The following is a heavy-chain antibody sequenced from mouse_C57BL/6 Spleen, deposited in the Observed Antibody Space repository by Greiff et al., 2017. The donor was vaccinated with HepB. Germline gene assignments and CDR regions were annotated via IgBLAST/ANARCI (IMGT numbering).Heavy chain of an antibody. CDR3: ARHGDYSSSYGYFDV. J-gene: IGHJ1*03. CDR1: GFTFSSYG. V-gene: IGHV5-6*02. Sequence: EVKLVESGGDLVKPGGSLKLSCAASGFTFSSYGMSWVRQTPDKRLEWVATISSGGSYTYYPDSVKGRFTISRDNAKNTLYLQMSSLKSEDTAMYYCARHGDYSSSYGYFDVWGTGTTVTVSS. CDR2: ISSGGSYT. D-gene: IGHD1-1*01.